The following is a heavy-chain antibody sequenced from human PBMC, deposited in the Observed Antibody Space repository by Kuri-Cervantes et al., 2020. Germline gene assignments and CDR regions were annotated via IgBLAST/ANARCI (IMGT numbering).Heavy chain of an antibody. CDR2: ISYDGSNK. CDR1: GFTFSSYA. V-gene: IGHV3-30-3*01. J-gene: IGHJ6*01. D-gene: IGHD3-22*01. Sequence: GGSLRLSCAASGFTFSSYAMHWVRQAPGKGLEWVAVISYDGSNKYYADSVKGRFTISRDNSKNTLYLQMNSLRAEDTAVYYCARESSSGYYVSLGMDVWGQGNTV. CDR3: ARESSSGYYVSLGMDV.